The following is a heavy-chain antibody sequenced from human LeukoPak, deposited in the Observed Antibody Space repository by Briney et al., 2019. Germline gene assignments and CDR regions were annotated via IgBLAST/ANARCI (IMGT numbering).Heavy chain of an antibody. J-gene: IGHJ4*02. Sequence: SETLSLTCAVYGGSFSGYYRSWISQPPGKGLEWIGEINHSGSTNYNPSLKSRVTISVDTSKNQFSLKLSSVTAADTAVYYCARVTGGYDPYYFDYWGQGSLVTVSS. CDR1: GGSFSGYY. V-gene: IGHV4-34*01. CDR2: INHSGST. CDR3: ARVTGGYDPYYFDY. D-gene: IGHD5-12*01.